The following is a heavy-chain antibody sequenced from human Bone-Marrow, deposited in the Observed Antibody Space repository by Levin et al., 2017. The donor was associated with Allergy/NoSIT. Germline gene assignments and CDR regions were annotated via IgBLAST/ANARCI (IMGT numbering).Heavy chain of an antibody. CDR2: ISDGGGST. D-gene: IGHD2-15*01. J-gene: IGHJ4*02. Sequence: GESLKISCAASGFPFSSYAMSWVRQAPGKGLEWVSAISDGGGSTFYADSVKGRFTISRDNSKNTLYLQMHSLRVEDTAIYYCANNYGTPYCSGGSCEEYWGQGTLVTVSS. CDR1: GFPFSSYA. V-gene: IGHV3-23*01. CDR3: ANNYGTPYCSGGSCEEY.